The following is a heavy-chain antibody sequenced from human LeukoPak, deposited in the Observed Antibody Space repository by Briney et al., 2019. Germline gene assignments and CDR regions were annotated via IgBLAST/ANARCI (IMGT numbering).Heavy chain of an antibody. D-gene: IGHD4-17*01. J-gene: IGHJ5*01. Sequence: GGSLRLSCAASGFTFDDYGMSWVRQAPGKGLEWVAAIDRSGGSTFYADSVKGRFTISKDNSKNTLYLQINSLRVDDTAIYYCARGSHGEHDSWGQGTLVTVSS. CDR2: IDRSGGST. CDR3: ARGSHGEHDS. V-gene: IGHV3-23*01. CDR1: GFTFDDYG.